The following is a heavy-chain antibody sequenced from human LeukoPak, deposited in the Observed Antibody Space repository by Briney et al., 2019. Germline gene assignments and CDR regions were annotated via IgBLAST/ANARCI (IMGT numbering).Heavy chain of an antibody. J-gene: IGHJ3*02. CDR1: GGSFSGYY. CDR2: INHSGST. Sequence: SETLSLTCAVYGGSFSGYYWSWIRQPPGKGLEWIGEINHSGSTNYNPSLKSRVTISVGTSKNQFSLKLSSVTAADTAVYYCARESFDAFDIWGQGTMVTVSS. CDR3: ARESFDAFDI. V-gene: IGHV4-34*01.